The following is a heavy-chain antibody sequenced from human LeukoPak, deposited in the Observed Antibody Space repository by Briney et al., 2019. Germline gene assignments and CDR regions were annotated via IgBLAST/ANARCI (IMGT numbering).Heavy chain of an antibody. V-gene: IGHV3-21*01. D-gene: IGHD3-3*01. J-gene: IGHJ4*02. Sequence: GGSLRLSCAASGFTFSSYSMNRVRQAPGKGLEWVSSISSSSSYIYYADSVKGRFTISRDNAKNSLYLQMNSLRAEDTAVYYCARHAGLRFLEWLLPTDYWGQGTLVTVSS. CDR3: ARHAGLRFLEWLLPTDY. CDR1: GFTFSSYS. CDR2: ISSSSSYI.